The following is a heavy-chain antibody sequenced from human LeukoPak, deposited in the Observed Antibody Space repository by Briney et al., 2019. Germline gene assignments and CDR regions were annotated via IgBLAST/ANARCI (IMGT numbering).Heavy chain of an antibody. V-gene: IGHV3-23*01. D-gene: IGHD5-24*01. J-gene: IGHJ5*02. CDR3: AKVAEMDTILGKFDN. CDR1: GFTFSSYA. CDR2: ISGNGART. Sequence: QTGGSLRLSCAASGFTFSSYAMSWVRQAPGKGREWVSAISGNGARTYYADSVKGRFTISRDNSKNTLYLQMNSLRAEDTAVYYCAKVAEMDTILGKFDNWGQGTLVTVSS.